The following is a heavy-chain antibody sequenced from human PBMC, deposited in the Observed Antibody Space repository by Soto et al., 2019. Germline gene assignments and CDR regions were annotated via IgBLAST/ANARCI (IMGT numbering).Heavy chain of an antibody. CDR2: ISGSGGST. CDR3: AKDTRWDGAVAGPLDY. V-gene: IGHV3-23*01. D-gene: IGHD6-19*01. CDR1: GFTFSSYA. J-gene: IGHJ4*02. Sequence: EVQLLESGGGLVQPGGSLRLSCAASGFTFSSYAMSWVRQAPGKGLEWVSAISGSGGSTYYADSVKGRFTISRDNSKNTRYLQMNSLRAEDTAVYYCAKDTRWDGAVAGPLDYWGQGTLVTVSS.